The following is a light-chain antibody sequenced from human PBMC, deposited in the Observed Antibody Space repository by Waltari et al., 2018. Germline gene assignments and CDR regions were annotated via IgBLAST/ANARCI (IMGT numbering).Light chain of an antibody. CDR1: QGINTY. CDR3: LQHNSLPYT. V-gene: IGKV1-17*01. Sequence: DIYMTQSPSSLSASAGDRATITCRASQGINTYLNWYQQKPGKPPKRLIYAASSLESGVPSRFSGSGSGTDFTLTISSLQPEDFATYYCLQHNSLPYTFGQGTKVEI. CDR2: AAS. J-gene: IGKJ2*01.